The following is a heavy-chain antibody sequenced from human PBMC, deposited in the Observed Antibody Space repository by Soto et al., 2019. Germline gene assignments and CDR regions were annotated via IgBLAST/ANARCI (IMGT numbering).Heavy chain of an antibody. V-gene: IGHV3-30-3*01. CDR1: GFTFSNHA. CDR2: VAHDGTSK. CDR3: ARDRRITGIVAEIEL. J-gene: IGHJ4*02. D-gene: IGHD1-20*01. Sequence: PGGSLRLSCAASGFTFSNHAMHWVRRAPGKGLEWVALVAHDGTSKYYAGSVKGRFTISSDKSTNTLFLQMDRLDTEDTAVYYCARDRRITGIVAEIELWGRGTLVAVSS.